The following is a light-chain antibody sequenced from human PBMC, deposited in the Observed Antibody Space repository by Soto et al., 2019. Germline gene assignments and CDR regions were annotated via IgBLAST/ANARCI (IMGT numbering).Light chain of an antibody. CDR1: SSDMGRYNL. CDR2: EAT. Sequence: QSALTQPASVSGSPGQSITIACTGTSSDMGRYNLVSWYQQHPGKPPKLMIYEATKRPSGVSNRFSGSKSGNTASLTISGLHAEDEADYYCSLYASTNTFMFGGGTKLTVL. CDR3: SLYASTNTFM. J-gene: IGLJ3*02. V-gene: IGLV2-23*02.